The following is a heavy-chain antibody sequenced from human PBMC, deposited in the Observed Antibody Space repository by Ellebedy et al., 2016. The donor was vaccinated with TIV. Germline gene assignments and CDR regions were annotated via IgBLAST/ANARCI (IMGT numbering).Heavy chain of an antibody. CDR2: IYYSGST. V-gene: IGHV4-39*01. CDR3: ARHVIAVAGPFDY. Sequence: MPGGSLRLSCTVSGGSISSSSYYWGWIRQPPGKGLEWIGSIYYSGSTYYNPSLKSRVTISVDTSKNQFSLKLSSVTAADTAVYYCARHVIAVAGPFDYWGQGTLVTVSS. CDR1: GGSISSSSYY. D-gene: IGHD6-19*01. J-gene: IGHJ4*02.